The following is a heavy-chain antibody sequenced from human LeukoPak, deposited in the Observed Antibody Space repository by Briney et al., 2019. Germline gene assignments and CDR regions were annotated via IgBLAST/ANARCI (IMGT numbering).Heavy chain of an antibody. Sequence: ASVKVSCKASGYTFTTYDINWVRQATGQGLEWMGWMDPKSGNTAYAQNFQGRVTITRNTSITTAYTELTSLTSEDTAIYYCARSIGSSSSPRGQGTLVSVSS. D-gene: IGHD6-13*01. CDR3: ARSIGSSSSP. CDR1: GYTFTTYD. CDR2: MDPKSGNT. J-gene: IGHJ5*02. V-gene: IGHV1-8*03.